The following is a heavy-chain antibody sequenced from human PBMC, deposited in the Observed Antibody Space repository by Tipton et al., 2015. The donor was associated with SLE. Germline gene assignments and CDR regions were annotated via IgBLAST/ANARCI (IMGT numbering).Heavy chain of an antibody. D-gene: IGHD3-10*01. CDR2: IYTSGST. CDR3: ARDYYGSGSYLDAFDI. Sequence: TLSLTCTVSGGSISSYYWSWIRQPAGKGLEWIGRIYTSGSTNYNPSLKSRVTMSVDTSKNQFSPKLSSVTAADTAVYYCARDYYGSGSYLDAFDIWGQGTMVTVSS. CDR1: GGSISSYY. V-gene: IGHV4-4*07. J-gene: IGHJ3*02.